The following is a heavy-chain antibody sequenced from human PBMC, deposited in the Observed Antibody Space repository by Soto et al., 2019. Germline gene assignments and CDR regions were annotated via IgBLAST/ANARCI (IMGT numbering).Heavy chain of an antibody. Sequence: PSETLSLTCAVSGGSISSGGYSWSWIRQPPGKGLEWIGYIYHSGSTYYNPSLKSRVTISVDRSKNQFSLKLSSVTAADTAVYYCARMSKYYYDSSGYYSEYFQHWGQGTLVTVSS. J-gene: IGHJ1*01. CDR1: GGSISSGGYS. D-gene: IGHD3-22*01. V-gene: IGHV4-30-2*01. CDR3: ARMSKYYYDSSGYYSEYFQH. CDR2: IYHSGST.